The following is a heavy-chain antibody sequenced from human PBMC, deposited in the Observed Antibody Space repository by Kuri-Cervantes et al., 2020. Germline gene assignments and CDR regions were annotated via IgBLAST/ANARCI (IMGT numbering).Heavy chain of an antibody. CDR2: INHSVST. J-gene: IGHJ4*02. Sequence: GSLRLSCAVYGGSFSGYYWSWIRQPPGKGLEWIGDINHSVSTNYNPSLKSRVTISVDTSKNQFSLKLSSVNAADTAVYYCARARSRDFFGAFLDYWGQGTLVTVSS. V-gene: IGHV4-34*01. CDR1: GGSFSGYY. D-gene: IGHD3-3*01. CDR3: ARARSRDFFGAFLDY.